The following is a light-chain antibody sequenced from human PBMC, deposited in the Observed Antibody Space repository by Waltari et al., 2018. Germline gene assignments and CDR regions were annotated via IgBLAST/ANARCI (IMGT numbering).Light chain of an antibody. CDR3: SSYTSSSTLYV. CDR1: SSDAGGYNY. CDR2: DVS. Sequence: QSALTQPASVSGSPGQSLTISCTGTSSDAGGYNYVSWDQQHPGKAPKLMIYDVSNRPSGVSNRFSGSKSGNTASLTISGLQAEDEADYYCSSYTSSSTLYVFGTGTKVTVL. J-gene: IGLJ1*01. V-gene: IGLV2-14*03.